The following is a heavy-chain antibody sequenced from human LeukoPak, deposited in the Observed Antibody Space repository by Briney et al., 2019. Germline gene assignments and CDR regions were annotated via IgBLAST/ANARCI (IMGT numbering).Heavy chain of an antibody. Sequence: SETLSLTCTVSGGSISSSSYYWGWIRQPPGKGLEWVGSIYYSGSTYYNPSLKSRVTISVDTSKNQFSLKLSSVTAADTAVYYCARQIVVVPAALFDYWGQGTLVTVSS. V-gene: IGHV4-39*01. CDR3: ARQIVVVPAALFDY. CDR2: IYYSGST. CDR1: GGSISSSSYY. J-gene: IGHJ4*02. D-gene: IGHD2-2*01.